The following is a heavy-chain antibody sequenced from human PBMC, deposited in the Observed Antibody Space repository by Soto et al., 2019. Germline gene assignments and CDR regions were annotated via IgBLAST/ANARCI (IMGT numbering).Heavy chain of an antibody. CDR1: GFAFSTFA. CDR2: ISVSGNNA. D-gene: IGHD3-22*01. J-gene: IGHJ4*02. CDR3: ARDQLRPGILYSLGVLLPEYGL. Sequence: GGSLRLSCAASGFAFSTFAMTWVRQAPGKGLEWVAAISVSGNNAYYADSVKGRFTISRDNSQNSVFLQMSSLRADDTAVYYCARDQLRPGILYSLGVLLPEYGLWGQGTLVTVS. V-gene: IGHV3-23*01.